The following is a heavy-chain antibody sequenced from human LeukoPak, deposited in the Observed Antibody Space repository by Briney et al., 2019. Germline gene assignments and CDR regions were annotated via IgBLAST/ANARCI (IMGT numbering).Heavy chain of an antibody. CDR1: GYTFTSYY. CDR2: INPSGGST. V-gene: IGHV1-46*01. CDR3: ARLFGAAAPDY. D-gene: IGHD2-2*01. Sequence: ASVKVSCKASGYTFTSYYMHWVRKAPGQGLEWMGIINPSGGSTSYAQKFQGRVTMTRDTSTSTVYMELSSLRSEDTAVYYCARLFGAAAPDYWGQGTLVTVSS. J-gene: IGHJ4*02.